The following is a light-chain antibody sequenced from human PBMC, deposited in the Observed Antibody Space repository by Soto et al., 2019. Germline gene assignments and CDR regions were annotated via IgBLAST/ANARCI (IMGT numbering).Light chain of an antibody. CDR1: SSNIGAGYD. J-gene: IGLJ3*02. Sequence: QLVLTQPPSVSGAPGQRVTISCTGSSSNIGAGYDVHWYQQLPGTAPKLLIYGNSNRPSGVPDRFSGSKSGTSASLAITGLQAEDEADYYCQSYDSSLSDPWVFGGGTKLTVL. CDR2: GNS. CDR3: QSYDSSLSDPWV. V-gene: IGLV1-40*01.